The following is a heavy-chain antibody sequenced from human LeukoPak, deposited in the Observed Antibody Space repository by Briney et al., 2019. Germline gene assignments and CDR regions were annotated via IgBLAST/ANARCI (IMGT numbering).Heavy chain of an antibody. J-gene: IGHJ4*02. D-gene: IGHD6-19*01. CDR2: ISERGGST. Sequence: PGGSLRLSCVVSGITLSNYGMSWVRQAPGKGLEWVSGISERGGSTNYADSVKGRFIISRDTSKNTVYLQMNSLRVEDTAMYYCAIKDGLSGGWYWGYWGQGTQVAVSS. CDR3: AIKDGLSGGWYWGY. V-gene: IGHV3-23*01. CDR1: GITLSNYG.